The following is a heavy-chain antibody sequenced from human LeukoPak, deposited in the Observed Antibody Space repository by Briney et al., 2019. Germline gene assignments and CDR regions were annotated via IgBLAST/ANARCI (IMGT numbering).Heavy chain of an antibody. CDR2: ISGSGGST. CDR1: GFTFSSYA. CDR3: ARAGTGYSSGPSHFDY. D-gene: IGHD6-19*01. J-gene: IGHJ4*02. Sequence: PGGSLRLSCAASGFTFSSYAMSWVRQAPGKGLEWVSAISGSGGSTYYADSVKGRFTISRDNSKNTLYLQMNSLRAEDTAVYYCARAGTGYSSGPSHFDYWGQGTLVTVSS. V-gene: IGHV3-23*01.